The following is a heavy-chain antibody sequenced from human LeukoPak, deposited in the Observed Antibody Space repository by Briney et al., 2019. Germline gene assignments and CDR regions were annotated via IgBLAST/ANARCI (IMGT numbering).Heavy chain of an antibody. CDR1: GGSISSSNW. CDR3: AREIFGVASPYWYFDL. D-gene: IGHD3-3*01. V-gene: IGHV4-4*02. Sequence: SGTLSLTCAVSGGSISSSNWWSWVRQPPGKGLEWIGEIYHSGSTNYNPSFKSRVTISVDKSKNQFSLKLSSVTAADTAVYYCAREIFGVASPYWYFDLWGRGTLVTVSS. CDR2: IYHSGST. J-gene: IGHJ2*01.